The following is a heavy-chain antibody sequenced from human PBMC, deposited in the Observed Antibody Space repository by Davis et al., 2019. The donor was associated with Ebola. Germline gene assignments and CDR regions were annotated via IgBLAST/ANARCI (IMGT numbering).Heavy chain of an antibody. V-gene: IGHV1-18*04. CDR2: ISAYNGNT. CDR3: ARVMHEILPEQAFDI. Sequence: GESLKISCKGSGYSFTSYGISWVRQAPGQGLEWMGWISAYNGNTNYAQKLQGRVTMTTDTSTSTAYMELRSLRSDDTAVYYCARVMHEILPEQAFDIWGQGTMVTVSS. D-gene: IGHD3-9*01. CDR1: GYSFTSYG. J-gene: IGHJ3*02.